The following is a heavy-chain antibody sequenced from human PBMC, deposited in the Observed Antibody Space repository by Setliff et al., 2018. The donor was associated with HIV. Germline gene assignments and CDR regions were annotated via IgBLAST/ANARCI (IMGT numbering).Heavy chain of an antibody. CDR3: AKGAGFYGDYTFDH. CDR1: GPSINIHY. V-gene: IGHV4-59*11. Sequence: SETLSLTCTVSGPSINIHYMIWIRQSPGKGFEWIGYIYSTGSTNYNPSLQSRVTISMVASSNQFSLKVTSVTAADTAVYYCAKGAGFYGDYTFDHWGQESQVTVS. J-gene: IGHJ4*02. CDR2: IYSTGST. D-gene: IGHD4-17*01.